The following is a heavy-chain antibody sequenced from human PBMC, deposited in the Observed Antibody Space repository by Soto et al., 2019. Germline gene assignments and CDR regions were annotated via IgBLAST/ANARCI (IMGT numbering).Heavy chain of an antibody. CDR1: EFTFSDYY. CDR2: ISSTSSTI. Sequence: QVQLVESGGGLVKPGGSLRLSCAASEFTFSDYYMSWIRQAPGKGLEWVSYISSTSSTIYYADSVKGRFTISRDNAKNSLYLQRNSLRAEDTAVYYCASAIGTHWFDPWGQGTLVTVSS. J-gene: IGHJ5*02. D-gene: IGHD1-26*01. V-gene: IGHV3-11*01. CDR3: ASAIGTHWFDP.